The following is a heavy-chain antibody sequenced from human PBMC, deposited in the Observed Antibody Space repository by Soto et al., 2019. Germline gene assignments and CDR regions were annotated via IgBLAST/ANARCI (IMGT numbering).Heavy chain of an antibody. J-gene: IGHJ4*02. D-gene: IGHD6-19*01. CDR3: ANRRGGAGLALDY. Sequence: QVQLVQSGAEVKKPGASVKVSCKASGYRFTSYYMHWVRQAPGQGLQWLGIINPDGGSTNYAQKCQGRVTMTSDPSTSTVYMELRSRSSEDTAVYYCANRRGGAGLALDYWGQGTLVTVSS. CDR2: INPDGGST. CDR1: GYRFTSYY. V-gene: IGHV1-46*01.